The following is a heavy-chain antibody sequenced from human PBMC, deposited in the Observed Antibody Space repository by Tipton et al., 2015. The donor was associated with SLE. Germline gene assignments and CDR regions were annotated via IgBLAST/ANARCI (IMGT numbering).Heavy chain of an antibody. V-gene: IGHV1-69*13. CDR3: ARIYCSSTSCSYSYGMDV. Sequence: QSGPEVKKPGSSVKVSCKASGGTFSRYGISWVRQAPGQGLEWMGRIIPIYGTANSTQKFQGRVTITADESTSTAYMELSSLRSEDTAVYYCARIYCSSTSCSYSYGMDVWGQGTTVTVSS. CDR1: GGTFSRYG. D-gene: IGHD2-2*01. CDR2: IIPIYGTA. J-gene: IGHJ6*02.